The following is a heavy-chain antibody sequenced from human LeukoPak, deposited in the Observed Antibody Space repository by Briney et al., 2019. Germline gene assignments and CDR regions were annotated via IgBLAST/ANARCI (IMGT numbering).Heavy chain of an antibody. J-gene: IGHJ4*02. CDR3: ARKLGVTPYLDY. CDR2: ISYSGGNT. D-gene: IGHD1-26*01. Sequence: GGSLRLSCAASGFTFSTYAMTWVRQAPGKGLEWVSTISYSGGNTYYADSVKGRFTISRANSKNTLYLQMNSPRAEDTALYYCARKLGVTPYLDYWGQGTLVTVSS. CDR1: GFTFSTYA. V-gene: IGHV3-23*01.